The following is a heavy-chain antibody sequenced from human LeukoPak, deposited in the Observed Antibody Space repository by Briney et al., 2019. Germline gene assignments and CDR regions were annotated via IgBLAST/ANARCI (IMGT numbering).Heavy chain of an antibody. CDR1: GFSFISYG. D-gene: IGHD4-17*01. Sequence: GGSLRLSCAASGFSFISYGMHWIRQAPGKGLEWVGVISDDGRRKDYADSVKGRFTISRDNSKDTLYLQMNSLRAEDTAVYYCAKRPSDYGDYVSYFDYWGQGTLVTVSS. V-gene: IGHV3-30*18. CDR2: ISDDGRRK. J-gene: IGHJ4*02. CDR3: AKRPSDYGDYVSYFDY.